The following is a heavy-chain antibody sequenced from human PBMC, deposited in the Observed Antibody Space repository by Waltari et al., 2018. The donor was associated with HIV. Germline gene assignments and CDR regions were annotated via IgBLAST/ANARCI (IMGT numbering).Heavy chain of an antibody. CDR1: GGSFSGYY. Sequence: QVQLQQWGAGLLKPSETLSLTCAVYGGSFSGYYWSWIRQPPGKGLEWIGEINHSGSTNYNPSLKSRVTISVDTSKNQFSLKLSSVTAADTAVYYCASGMAWDAFDIWGQGTMVTVSS. V-gene: IGHV4-34*01. CDR3: ASGMAWDAFDI. J-gene: IGHJ3*02. CDR2: INHSGST.